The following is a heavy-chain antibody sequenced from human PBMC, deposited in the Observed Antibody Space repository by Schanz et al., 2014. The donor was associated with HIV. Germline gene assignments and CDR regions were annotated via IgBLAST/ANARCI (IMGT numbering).Heavy chain of an antibody. D-gene: IGHD4-4*01. J-gene: IGHJ5*02. V-gene: IGHV1-18*01. CDR2: ISGYNGNT. CDR1: GYRFNDYG. Sequence: QVQLVQSGAEVKKPGASVKVSCKASGYRFNDYGVSWMRQAPGQGLEWMGWISGYNGNTDYAQKFQGRVTMTTDTSTSTAYMELRSLRSDDTAVYYCAREKTTLNWFDPWGQGTLVTVSS. CDR3: AREKTTLNWFDP.